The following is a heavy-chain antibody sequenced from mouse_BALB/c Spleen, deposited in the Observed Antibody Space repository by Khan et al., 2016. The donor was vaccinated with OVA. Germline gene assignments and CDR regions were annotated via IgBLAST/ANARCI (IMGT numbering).Heavy chain of an antibody. CDR3: ARNPFAY. J-gene: IGHJ3*01. CDR2: IDPYDSET. V-gene: IGHV1-52*01. Sequence: QVQLKESGAELVRPGASVKLSCEASGYTFTSYWMNWVKQSPEQGLEWIGRIDPYDSETHYNQNFKDKAILTVDKSSSTAYMQLGSLTSEDSAVYFCARNPFAYWGQGTLVTVSA. CDR1: GYTFTSYW.